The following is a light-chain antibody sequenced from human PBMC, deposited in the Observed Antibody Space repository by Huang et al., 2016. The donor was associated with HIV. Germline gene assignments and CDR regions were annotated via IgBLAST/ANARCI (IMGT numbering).Light chain of an antibody. V-gene: IGKV3-15*01. CDR1: QSVNSN. CDR3: QQYNNWPPLT. Sequence: EIVLTQSPATLSVSPGESATLSCRASQSVNSNLAWYQQKPGQAPRLLIYGASTRATGIPARFSGSESGTEFTLTISSLQSEDFAVYYCQQYNNWPPLTFGGGTKVEIK. CDR2: GAS. J-gene: IGKJ4*01.